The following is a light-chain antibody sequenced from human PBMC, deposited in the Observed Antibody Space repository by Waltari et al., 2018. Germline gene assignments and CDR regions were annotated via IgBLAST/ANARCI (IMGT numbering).Light chain of an antibody. CDR3: QSYDSSLSGWV. CDR2: GNS. CDR1: SSNIGAGYD. V-gene: IGLV1-40*01. Sequence: QSVLTQPPSVSGAPGQRVTISCTGSSSNIGAGYDVHWYRPLPGTAPKPLMCGNSNRPPGVPDRVSGSKAGTSASLAITGLQTEDEADYHCQSYDSSLSGWVFGGGTKLTVL. J-gene: IGLJ3*02.